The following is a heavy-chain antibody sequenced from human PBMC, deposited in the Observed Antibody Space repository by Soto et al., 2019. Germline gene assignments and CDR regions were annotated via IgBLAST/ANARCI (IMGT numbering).Heavy chain of an antibody. CDR2: IYSDGST. CDR3: ARVETLIAAVHY. J-gene: IGHJ4*02. Sequence: EVQLVESGGGLVQPGGSLRLSCVASGFTVSGIYMSWVRQAPGKGLEWVSLIYSDGSTYYADSVKGRFTISRDNSKNTLFLQMNSLRAEDTAVYYCARVETLIAAVHYWGQGTLVTVSS. V-gene: IGHV3-66*01. CDR1: GFTVSGIY. D-gene: IGHD6-6*01.